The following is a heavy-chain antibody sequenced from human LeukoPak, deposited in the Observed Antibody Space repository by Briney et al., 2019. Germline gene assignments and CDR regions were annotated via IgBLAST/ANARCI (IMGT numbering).Heavy chain of an antibody. J-gene: IGHJ4*02. CDR1: GGSISSYY. D-gene: IGHD5-18*01. CDR2: IYYSGST. CDR3: ARVWDTAMDLIDY. V-gene: IGHV4-59*01. Sequence: KPSETLSLTCTVSGGSISSYYWSWIRQPPGKGLEWIGYIYYSGSTNYNPSLKSRVTISVDTSKNQFSLKLSSVTAADTAVYYCARVWDTAMDLIDYWGQGTLVTVSS.